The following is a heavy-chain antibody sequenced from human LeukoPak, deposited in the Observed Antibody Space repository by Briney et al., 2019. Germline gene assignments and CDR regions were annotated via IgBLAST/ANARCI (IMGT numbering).Heavy chain of an antibody. D-gene: IGHD3-10*01. V-gene: IGHV1-69*06. J-gene: IGHJ4*02. CDR2: IIPIFGTA. CDR3: ARDPDYYGSGSFDY. Sequence: SVKVSCKASGGTFSSYAISWVRQAPGQGLEWMGGIIPIFGTANYAQKFQGRVTITADKSTSTAYMELSSPRSEDTAVYYCARDPDYYGSGSFDYWGQGTLVTVSS. CDR1: GGTFSSYA.